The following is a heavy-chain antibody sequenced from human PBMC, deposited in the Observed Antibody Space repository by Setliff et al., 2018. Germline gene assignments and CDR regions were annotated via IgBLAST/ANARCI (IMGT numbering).Heavy chain of an antibody. CDR3: AGDRGVYYYESSGHYSAVMETPLDS. J-gene: IGHJ4*02. CDR2: TFYSGSS. D-gene: IGHD3-22*01. V-gene: IGHV4-39*07. Sequence: SETLSLTCTVSGGSISSSNYYWGWIRQPPGKGLEWIGSTFYSGSSFYNPPLKSRVTLSVDTSKNQFSLTLSPVTAADTAVYYCAGDRGVYYYESSGHYSAVMETPLDSWGQGTLVTVSS. CDR1: GGSISSSNYY.